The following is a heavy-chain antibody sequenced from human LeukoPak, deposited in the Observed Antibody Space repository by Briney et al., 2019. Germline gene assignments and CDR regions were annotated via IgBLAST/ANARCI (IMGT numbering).Heavy chain of an antibody. CDR3: ARGSEDYDSSGYYGYYFDY. D-gene: IGHD3-22*01. V-gene: IGHV1-2*02. Sequence: ASVKVSCKASGYTFTGYYMHWVRQAPGQGLEWMGWINPNSGGTNYAQKFQGRVTMTRDTSISTAYMELSRLRSDDTAVYYCARGSEDYDSSGYYGYYFDYWGQGTLVTVSS. CDR2: INPNSGGT. J-gene: IGHJ4*02. CDR1: GYTFTGYY.